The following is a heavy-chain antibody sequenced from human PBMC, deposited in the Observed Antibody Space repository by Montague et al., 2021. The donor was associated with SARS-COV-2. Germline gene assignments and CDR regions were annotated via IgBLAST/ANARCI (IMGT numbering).Heavy chain of an antibody. Sequence: SETLSLTCTVSGGSISSYYWSWIRQPPGKGLEWIGYIYYSGSTNYNPSLKSRVAISVDTSKNQFSLKLSSVTAADTAVYYCAREPGYGDYFGNWSQGTLVTVSS. V-gene: IGHV4-59*01. CDR3: AREPGYGDYFGN. D-gene: IGHD4-17*01. J-gene: IGHJ4*02. CDR1: GGSISSYY. CDR2: IYYSGST.